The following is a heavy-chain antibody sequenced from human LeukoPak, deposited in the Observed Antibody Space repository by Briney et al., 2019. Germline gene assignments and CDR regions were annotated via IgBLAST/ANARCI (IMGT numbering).Heavy chain of an antibody. CDR1: GGSVSSDY. CDR2: IYHTGNS. J-gene: IGHJ4*02. Sequence: PSETLSLTCTVSGGSVSSDYWSGIRQPPGKGLEWIGYIYHTGNSDYNPSLKSRATISLDTSKNQFSLKLTSVTAADTAVYFCARHPFSSPFDYWGQGTLVTVSS. CDR3: ARHPFSSPFDY. V-gene: IGHV4-59*08.